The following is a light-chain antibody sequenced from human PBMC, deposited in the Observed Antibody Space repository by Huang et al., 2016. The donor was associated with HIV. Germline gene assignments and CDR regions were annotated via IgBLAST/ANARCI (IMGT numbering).Light chain of an antibody. V-gene: IGKV3-20*01. CDR3: QQYGGSALYT. Sequence: EIVLTQSPGTLSLSPGEVATLSCRASQSISSSYLAWYQQKPGQAPRLLIYGSSSRATGIPDRFSGSGSGTDFTLTISRLEPEDFAVYYCQQYGGSALYTFGQGTRLEIK. J-gene: IGKJ2*01. CDR2: GSS. CDR1: QSISSSY.